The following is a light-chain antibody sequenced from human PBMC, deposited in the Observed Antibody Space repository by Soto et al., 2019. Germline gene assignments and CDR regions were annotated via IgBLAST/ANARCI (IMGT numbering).Light chain of an antibody. Sequence: EIVLTQSPGTLSLSPGERSTLSCSSSQSVSSYLAWYQQKPGQAPRLLIHGASTRATGTPARFSGSGSGTEFTLTISSLQSEDSAVYYCQQYKNWPPWTFGQGTKVDIK. V-gene: IGKV3-15*01. CDR1: QSVSSY. CDR3: QQYKNWPPWT. J-gene: IGKJ1*01. CDR2: GAS.